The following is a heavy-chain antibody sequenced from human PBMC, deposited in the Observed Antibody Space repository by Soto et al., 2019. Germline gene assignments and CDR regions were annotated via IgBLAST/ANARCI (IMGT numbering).Heavy chain of an antibody. CDR2: ISGTGGST. CDR3: ARSLGNTGSDHYFFY. CDR1: GFFFSAYS. J-gene: IGHJ4*02. V-gene: IGHV3-23*01. D-gene: IGHD3-10*01. Sequence: EVQLLESGGDLVQPGGSLTLSCAASGFFFSAYSMSLVRQAPGKGLEWVSGISGTGGSTYYADSVKGRFTISIDNFKSTLYLQMNSLRGDDTAVYFCARSLGNTGSDHYFFYWGQGTLITVSS.